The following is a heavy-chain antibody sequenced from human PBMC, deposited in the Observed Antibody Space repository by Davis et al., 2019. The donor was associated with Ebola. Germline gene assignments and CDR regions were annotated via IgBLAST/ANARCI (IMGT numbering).Heavy chain of an antibody. CDR2: ISSYSYYI. Sequence: GESLKISCAASGFTFSDYSMNWVRQAPGKGLEWVSSISSYSYYIYYADSLKGRFTISRDNAKNSLYLQMNSLRAEDTAVYHCARGGYYDSSGYSHAAFDIWGQGTMVTVSS. CDR3: ARGGYYDSSGYSHAAFDI. D-gene: IGHD3-22*01. V-gene: IGHV3-21*01. J-gene: IGHJ3*02. CDR1: GFTFSDYS.